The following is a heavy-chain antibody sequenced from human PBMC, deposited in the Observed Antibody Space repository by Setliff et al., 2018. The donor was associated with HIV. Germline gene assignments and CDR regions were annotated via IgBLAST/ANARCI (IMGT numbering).Heavy chain of an antibody. CDR1: GGTFSSYA. D-gene: IGHD3-10*01. CDR3: ARGGYYYGSAVYYMDV. Sequence: SVKVSCKASGGTFSSYAISWVRQAPGQGLEWMGGTIPIFGTANYAQKFQGRVTITTDESTSTAYMELSSLRSEDTAVYYCARGGYYYGSAVYYMDVWGKGTTVTVSS. J-gene: IGHJ6*03. V-gene: IGHV1-69*05. CDR2: TIPIFGTA.